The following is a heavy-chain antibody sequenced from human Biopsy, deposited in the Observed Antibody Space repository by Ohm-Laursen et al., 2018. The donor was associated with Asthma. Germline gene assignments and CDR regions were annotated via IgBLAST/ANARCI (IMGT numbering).Heavy chain of an antibody. J-gene: IGHJ4*02. CDR2: ISYDGSNK. Sequence: RSLRLSCAASGFTFSSYGMHWVRQVPGKGLEWVACISYDGSNKYYADSVKGRSTISRDNSKNTLYLQMNSLRAEDTAVYYCSREEPTSGWYQGSILRWGQVTLVTVSS. CDR3: SREEPTSGWYQGSILR. D-gene: IGHD6-19*01. V-gene: IGHV3-30*03. CDR1: GFTFSSYG.